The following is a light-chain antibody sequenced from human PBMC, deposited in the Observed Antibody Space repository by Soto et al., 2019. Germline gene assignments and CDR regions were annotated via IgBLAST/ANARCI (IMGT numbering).Light chain of an antibody. CDR2: DGS. Sequence: EVVLTQSPPTLSLSPGERATLSFGAGVNVAVYLSWYQQKPGQTPRLLIYDGSNRATGIPGRFSGSGSGTDHTLPTSSLEPEDSVVYHSQQRSNWPITFGQGTRLEI. CDR1: VNVAVY. CDR3: QQRSNWPIT. V-gene: IGKV3-11*01. J-gene: IGKJ5*01.